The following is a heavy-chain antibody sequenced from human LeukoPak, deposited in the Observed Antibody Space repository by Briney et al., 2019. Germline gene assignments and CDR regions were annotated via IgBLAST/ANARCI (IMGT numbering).Heavy chain of an antibody. Sequence: ASVKVSCKASGYTFTSYDINWVRQATGQGLEWMGWMNPNSGNTGYAQKFQGRVTMTRNTSISTAYMELSSLRSEDTAVYYCARGLSGSSRWTYYYMDVWGKGTTVTVSS. D-gene: IGHD1-26*01. CDR1: GYTFTSYD. J-gene: IGHJ6*03. CDR2: MNPNSGNT. V-gene: IGHV1-8*01. CDR3: ARGLSGSSRWTYYYMDV.